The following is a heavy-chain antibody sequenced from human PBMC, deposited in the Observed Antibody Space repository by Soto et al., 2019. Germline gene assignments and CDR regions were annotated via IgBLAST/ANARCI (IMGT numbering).Heavy chain of an antibody. V-gene: IGHV1-8*01. CDR2: MNPNSGNT. J-gene: IGHJ6*03. D-gene: IGHD2-2*03. CDR3: ARAHGYCSSTSCSTRYYYYYMDV. Sequence: ASVKVSCKASGYTFTKFHIHWVRQAPGQGLEWMGMMNPNSGNTGYAQKFQGRVTMTRNTSISTAYMELSSLRSEDTAVYYCARAHGYCSSTSCSTRYYYYYMDVWGKGTTVTVSS. CDR1: GYTFTKFH.